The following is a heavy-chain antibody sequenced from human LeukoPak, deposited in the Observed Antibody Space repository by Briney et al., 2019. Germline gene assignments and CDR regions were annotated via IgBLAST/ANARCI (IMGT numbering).Heavy chain of an antibody. V-gene: IGHV3-74*01. CDR3: NPHYFDY. CDR1: GLTFSNYW. J-gene: IGHJ4*02. Sequence: GSLRLSCAASGLTFSNYWMHWVRQAPGKGLAWVSRLNTDGSGTTYADSVKGRFTISRDNSKNTLYLQMNSLRAEDTAVYYCNPHYFDYWGQGTLVTVSS. CDR2: LNTDGSGT.